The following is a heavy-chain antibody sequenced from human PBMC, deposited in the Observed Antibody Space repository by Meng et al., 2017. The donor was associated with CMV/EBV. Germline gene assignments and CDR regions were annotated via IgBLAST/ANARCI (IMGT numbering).Heavy chain of an antibody. CDR3: ARSNWNYFDY. CDR2: IGTAGDT. CDR1: GFTFSSYD. Sequence: GESLKISCAASGFTFSSYDMHWVRQATGKGLEWVSAIGTAGDTYYPGSVKGRFTISRENAKNSLYLQMNSLRAGDTAVYYCARSNWNYFDYWGQGTLVTVSP. J-gene: IGHJ4*02. V-gene: IGHV3-13*01. D-gene: IGHD1-20*01.